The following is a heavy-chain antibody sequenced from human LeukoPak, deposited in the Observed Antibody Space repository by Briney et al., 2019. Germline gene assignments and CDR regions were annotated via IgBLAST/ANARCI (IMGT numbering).Heavy chain of an antibody. Sequence: ASVKVSCKASGYTFTGYYMHWVRQAPGQGLEWMGIINPGGGGTSYAQKFRGRVTMTRDTSTSTVYMELSSLRSEDTAVYYCAREHSGSYDPFDYWGQGTLVTVSS. V-gene: IGHV1-46*01. CDR1: GYTFTGYY. J-gene: IGHJ4*02. CDR2: INPGGGGT. D-gene: IGHD1-26*01. CDR3: AREHSGSYDPFDY.